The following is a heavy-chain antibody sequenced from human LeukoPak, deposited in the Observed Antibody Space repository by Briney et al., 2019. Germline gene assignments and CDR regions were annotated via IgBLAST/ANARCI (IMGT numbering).Heavy chain of an antibody. Sequence: PGGSLRLSCAASGFTFSNYWMSWVRQAPGKGLEWVSSISSSSSYIYYADSVKGRFTISRDNAKNSLYLQMNSLRAEDTAVYYCASTAAGTWWFDPWGQGTLVTVSS. CDR1: GFTFSNYW. J-gene: IGHJ5*02. V-gene: IGHV3-21*01. CDR2: ISSSSSYI. CDR3: ASTAAGTWWFDP. D-gene: IGHD6-13*01.